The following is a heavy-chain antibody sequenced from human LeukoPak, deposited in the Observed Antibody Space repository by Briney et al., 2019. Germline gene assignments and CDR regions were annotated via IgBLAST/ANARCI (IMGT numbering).Heavy chain of an antibody. CDR3: ARDEGSSSWYHPYYYGMDV. Sequence: GGSLRLSCAASGFTFSSYAMSWVRQAPGKGLEWVAVISYDGSNKYYADSVKGRFTISRDNSKNTLYLQMNSLRAEDTAVYYCARDEGSSSWYHPYYYGMDVWGQGTTVTVSS. D-gene: IGHD6-13*01. CDR2: ISYDGSNK. V-gene: IGHV3-30-3*01. CDR1: GFTFSSYA. J-gene: IGHJ6*02.